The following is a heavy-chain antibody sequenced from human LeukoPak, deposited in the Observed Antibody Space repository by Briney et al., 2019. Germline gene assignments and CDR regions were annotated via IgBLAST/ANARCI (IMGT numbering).Heavy chain of an antibody. CDR3: ARVAYYDSSGLFDY. Sequence: GASVKASCKASGYTFTGYYMHWVRQAPGQGLEWMGWINPNSGGTNYAQKFQGRVTMTRDTSISTAYMELSRLRSDDTAVYYCARVAYYDSSGLFDYWGQGTLVTVSS. CDR2: INPNSGGT. J-gene: IGHJ4*02. CDR1: GYTFTGYY. V-gene: IGHV1-2*02. D-gene: IGHD3-22*01.